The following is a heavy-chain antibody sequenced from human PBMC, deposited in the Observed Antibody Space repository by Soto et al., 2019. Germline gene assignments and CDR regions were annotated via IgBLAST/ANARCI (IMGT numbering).Heavy chain of an antibody. CDR1: GFTFDDYA. V-gene: IGHV3-9*01. D-gene: IGHD4-4*01. J-gene: IGHJ6*03. CDR3: AKAIWEKTTPCYCKDV. CDR2: ISWNSGSI. Sequence: VQLVESGGGLVQPGRSLRLSCAASGFTFDDYAMHWVRQAPGKGLEWVSGISWNSGSIGYADSVKGRFTISRDNGNNNLYLQMISLRAEDTALYYCAKAIWEKTTPCYCKDVWGRGTTVTVSS.